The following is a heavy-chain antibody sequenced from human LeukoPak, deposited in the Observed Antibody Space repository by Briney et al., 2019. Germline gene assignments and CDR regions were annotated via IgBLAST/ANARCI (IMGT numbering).Heavy chain of an antibody. D-gene: IGHD5-18*01. CDR1: GFNFDDYD. Sequence: PGGSLRLSCAASGFNFDDYDMHWVRQVPGKGLEWVSGISWNSGSIGYADSVKGRFTISRDNAKNSLYLQMNSLRAEDTALYYCAKEGGRYSYGYFGYWGQGTLVTVSS. CDR3: AKEGGRYSYGYFGY. J-gene: IGHJ4*02. V-gene: IGHV3-9*01. CDR2: ISWNSGSI.